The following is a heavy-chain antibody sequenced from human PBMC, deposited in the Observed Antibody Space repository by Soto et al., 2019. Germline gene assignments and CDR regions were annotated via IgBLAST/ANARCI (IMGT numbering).Heavy chain of an antibody. CDR3: AREDYVWGSYPILDY. Sequence: QVQLVESGGGVVQPGRSLRLSCAASGFTFSSYAMHWVRQAPGKGLEWVAVISYDGSNKYYADSVKGRFTISRDNSKNTLYLQMNSLRAEDTAVYYCAREDYVWGSYPILDYWGQETLVTVSS. CDR2: ISYDGSNK. D-gene: IGHD3-16*02. CDR1: GFTFSSYA. J-gene: IGHJ4*02. V-gene: IGHV3-30-3*01.